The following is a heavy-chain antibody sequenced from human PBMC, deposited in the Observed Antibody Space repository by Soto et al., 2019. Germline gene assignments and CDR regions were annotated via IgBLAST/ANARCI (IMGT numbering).Heavy chain of an antibody. CDR2: ISWNSGSI. CDR3: AKDAYCSGGSCYHDAFDI. Sequence: GGSLRLSCAASGFTFDDYAMHWVRQAPGKGLEWVSGISWNSGSIGYADSVKGRFTISRDNAKNSLYLQMNSLRAEDTALYYCAKDAYCSGGSCYHDAFDIWGQGTMVTVSS. D-gene: IGHD2-15*01. V-gene: IGHV3-9*01. J-gene: IGHJ3*02. CDR1: GFTFDDYA.